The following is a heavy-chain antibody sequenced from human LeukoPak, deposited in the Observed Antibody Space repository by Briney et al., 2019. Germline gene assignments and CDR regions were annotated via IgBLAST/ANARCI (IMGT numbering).Heavy chain of an antibody. D-gene: IGHD5-18*01. CDR3: ARTDTAMAHNDY. J-gene: IGHJ4*02. CDR2: TYYRSKWYN. V-gene: IGHV6-1*01. CDR1: GDSVSSNSAG. Sequence: SQTLSLTCAISGDSVSSNSAGWNWIRQSPSRGLEWLGRTYYRSKWYNDFAVSVKSRITINPDTSKNQFSLKLSSVTAADTAVYYCARTDTAMAHNDYWGQGTLVTVSS.